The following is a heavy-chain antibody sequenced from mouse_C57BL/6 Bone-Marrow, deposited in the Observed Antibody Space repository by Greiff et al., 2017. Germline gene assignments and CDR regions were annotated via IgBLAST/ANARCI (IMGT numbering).Heavy chain of an antibody. CDR1: GYTFTSYW. D-gene: IGHD2-5*01. J-gene: IGHJ1*03. CDR2: IYPGSGST. CDR3: ARPYYSNYWYFDV. V-gene: IGHV1-55*01. Sequence: QVQLQQPGAELVKPGASVKMSCKASGYTFTSYWITWVKQRPGQGLEWIGDIYPGSGSTTYNEKFKSKATLTVDTSSSTAYMQLSSLKSEDSAVYDCARPYYSNYWYFDVWGTGTTVTVSS.